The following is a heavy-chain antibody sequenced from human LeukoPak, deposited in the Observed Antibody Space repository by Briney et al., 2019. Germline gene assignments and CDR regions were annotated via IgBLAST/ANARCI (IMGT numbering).Heavy chain of an antibody. D-gene: IGHD2-8*02. CDR1: GGSISSNNW. CDR2: FYHSGST. V-gene: IGHV4-4*02. J-gene: IGHJ5*02. Sequence: PSGTLSLTCAVSGGSISSNNWWSWVRQSPGKGLEWIGEFYHSGSTNSNPSLKSRVTISVDKSKNEFSLKLRSVTAADTAVYYCARLGGPGYCTGTSCRGNWFDPWGQGTLVTVSS. CDR3: ARLGGPGYCTGTSCRGNWFDP.